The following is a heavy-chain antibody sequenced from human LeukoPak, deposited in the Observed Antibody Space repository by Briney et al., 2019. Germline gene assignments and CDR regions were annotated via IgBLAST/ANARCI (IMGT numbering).Heavy chain of an antibody. CDR3: ARGYGDYEGGFNP. D-gene: IGHD4-17*01. V-gene: IGHV1-46*01. CDR2: INPSGGST. J-gene: IGHJ5*02. CDR1: GYTFTDYG. Sequence: GASVKVSCKASGYTFTDYGINWVRQAPGQGLEWMGIINPSGGSTSYAQKFQGRVTMTRDTSTSTVYMELSSLRSEDAAVYYCARGYGDYEGGFNPWGQGTLVTVSS.